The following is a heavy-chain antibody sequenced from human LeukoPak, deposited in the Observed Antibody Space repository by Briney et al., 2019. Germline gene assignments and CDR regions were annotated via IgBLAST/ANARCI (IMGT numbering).Heavy chain of an antibody. CDR3: ARDGDDYGDYAPFFDY. CDR1: GGSMASTSYY. J-gene: IGHJ4*02. D-gene: IGHD4-17*01. Sequence: SETLSLTCNVSGGSMASTSYYWAWIRLPPGKGLEWIGSIYYSGSSYYNPSLKSRVTISVDTSKNQFSLKLSSVTAADTAVYYCARDGDDYGDYAPFFDYWGQGTLVTVSS. V-gene: IGHV4-39*07. CDR2: IYYSGSS.